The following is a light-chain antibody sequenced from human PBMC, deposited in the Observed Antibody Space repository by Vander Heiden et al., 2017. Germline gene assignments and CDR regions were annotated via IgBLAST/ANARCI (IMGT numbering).Light chain of an antibody. CDR3: QAWDDSAAVV. V-gene: IGLV3-1*01. CDR1: KVGNKY. CDR2: QDT. Sequence: SYELTQPPSVSVSPGQTASITCSGDKVGNKYACWYQQRPGQSPVLVIYQDTKRPSEIPGRFSGSNSGNTATLTISGTQAMDEADYYCQAWDDSAAVVFGGGTKLTVL. J-gene: IGLJ2*01.